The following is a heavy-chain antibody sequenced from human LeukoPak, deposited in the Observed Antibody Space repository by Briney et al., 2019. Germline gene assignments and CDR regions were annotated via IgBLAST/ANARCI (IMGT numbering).Heavy chain of an antibody. Sequence: SETLSLTCSVSGGSISSSYWSWIRQAPGKGPEWIGYIFYTGSNDYSPSLKSRVTISVDTSKNQFSLRVNSVTAADTAVYYCARAIYSRAWYASDIWGQGTVVTVPA. D-gene: IGHD6-19*01. CDR1: GGSISSSY. V-gene: IGHV4-59*01. CDR3: ARAIYSRAWYASDI. CDR2: IFYTGSN. J-gene: IGHJ3*02.